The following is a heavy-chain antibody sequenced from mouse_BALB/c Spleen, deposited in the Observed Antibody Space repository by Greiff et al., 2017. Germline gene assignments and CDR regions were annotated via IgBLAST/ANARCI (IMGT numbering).Heavy chain of an antibody. Sequence: EVKLMESGGGLVQPGGSRKLSCAASGFTFSSFGMHWVRQAPEKGLEWVAYISSGSSTIYYADTVKGRFTISRDNPKNTLFLQMTSLRSEDTAMYYCARSGYAMDYWGLGTSVTVSS. J-gene: IGHJ4*01. CDR1: GFTFSSFG. CDR3: ARSGYAMDY. CDR2: ISSGSSTI. V-gene: IGHV5-17*02. D-gene: IGHD3-2*02.